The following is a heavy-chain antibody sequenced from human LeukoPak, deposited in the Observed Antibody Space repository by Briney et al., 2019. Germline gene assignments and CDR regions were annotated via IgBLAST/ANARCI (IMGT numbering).Heavy chain of an antibody. Sequence: PGGSLRLSCAASGFTVSSNYMSWVRRAPGKRLEWVSVIYSGGSTYYADSVKGRFTISRDNSKNTLYLQMNSLRAEDTAVYYCARSPLIDVWSGYFDYWGQGTLVTVSS. V-gene: IGHV3-53*01. CDR1: GFTVSSNY. CDR2: IYSGGST. CDR3: ARSPLIDVWSGYFDY. J-gene: IGHJ4*02. D-gene: IGHD3-3*01.